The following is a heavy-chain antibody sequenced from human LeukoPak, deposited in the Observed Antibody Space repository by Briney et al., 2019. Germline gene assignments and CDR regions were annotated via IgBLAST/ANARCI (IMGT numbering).Heavy chain of an antibody. V-gene: IGHV3-7*03. J-gene: IGHJ5*02. Sequence: GGSLRLSCAASGFTFSGYPIHWVRQAPGRGLEWVANIKEDGSEKHHVDSVKGRFTISRDNAKNLLHLQMNSLRAEDTAVYYCARDRYFSGAWGQGTLVTVSS. CDR1: GFTFSGYP. D-gene: IGHD2-15*01. CDR2: IKEDGSEK. CDR3: ARDRYFSGA.